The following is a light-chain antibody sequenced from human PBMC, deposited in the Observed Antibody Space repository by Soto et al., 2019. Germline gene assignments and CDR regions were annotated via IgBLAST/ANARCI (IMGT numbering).Light chain of an antibody. CDR1: HTISSS. V-gene: IGKV3-15*01. CDR3: QQYNNWSRT. Sequence: DIGMTQSPATLSASAGERATLSCRASHTISSSLAWYQQKPGQPPNLLIYGASTRASGIPARFSGSGSGTEFTLTISSLQPEDFAVYYCQQYNNWSRTFGRGTKVDIK. CDR2: GAS. J-gene: IGKJ4*02.